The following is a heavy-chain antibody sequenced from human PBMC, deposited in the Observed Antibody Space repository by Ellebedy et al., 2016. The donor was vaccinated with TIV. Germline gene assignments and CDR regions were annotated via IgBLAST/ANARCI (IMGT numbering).Heavy chain of an antibody. D-gene: IGHD3-9*01. J-gene: IGHJ4*02. V-gene: IGHV3-74*01. Sequence: GESLKISXAASGFTFSSYWMTWVRQAPGKGLVWVSRIDTDGRTTDYADSVKGRFTVSRDNAKNTLFLEMNSLRAEDTAVYYCSSDLTGIRDYWGQGILVTVSS. CDR2: IDTDGRTT. CDR1: GFTFSSYW. CDR3: SSDLTGIRDY.